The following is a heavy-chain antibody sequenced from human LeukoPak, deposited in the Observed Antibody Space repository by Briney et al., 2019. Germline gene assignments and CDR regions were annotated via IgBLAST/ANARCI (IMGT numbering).Heavy chain of an antibody. D-gene: IGHD4-23*01. V-gene: IGHV3-23*01. CDR3: ASMVTQYYFDY. CDR1: GFTFSSYA. J-gene: IGHJ4*02. Sequence: GGSLRLSCAASGFTFSSYAMSWVRQAPGKGLEWVSAISGSGGSTYYADSVKGRFTISRDNAKNTLYLQMNSLRAEDKAVYDCASMVTQYYFDYWGQGTLVTVSS. CDR2: ISGSGGST.